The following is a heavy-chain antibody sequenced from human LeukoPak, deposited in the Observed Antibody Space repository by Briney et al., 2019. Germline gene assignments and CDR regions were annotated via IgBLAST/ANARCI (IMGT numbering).Heavy chain of an antibody. V-gene: IGHV1-8*01. D-gene: IGHD2-2*01. CDR3: ARGWYQLLFGNDAFDI. CDR1: GGTFSRSA. J-gene: IGHJ3*02. CDR2: MNPNSGNT. Sequence: GSSVKVSCKASGGTFSRSAINWVRQATGQGLEWMGWMNPNSGNTGYAQKFQGRVTMTRNTSISTAYMELSSLRSEDTAVYYCARGWYQLLFGNDAFDIWGQGTMVTVSS.